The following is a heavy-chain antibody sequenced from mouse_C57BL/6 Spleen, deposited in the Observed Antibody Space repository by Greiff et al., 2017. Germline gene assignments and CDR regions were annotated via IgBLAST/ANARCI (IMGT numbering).Heavy chain of an antibody. J-gene: IGHJ3*01. CDR1: GYAFSSSW. V-gene: IGHV1-82*01. Sequence: VQLQQPGPELVKPGASVKISCKASGYAFSSSWMNWVKQRPGTGLEWIGRIYPGDGDTNYNGKFKGKATLTADKSSSAAYIQRSSLTSEDSAVYFCTGSIYCSSPFGCWGQRTLVTVS. CDR2: IYPGDGDT. D-gene: IGHD1-1*01. CDR3: TGSIYCSSPFGC.